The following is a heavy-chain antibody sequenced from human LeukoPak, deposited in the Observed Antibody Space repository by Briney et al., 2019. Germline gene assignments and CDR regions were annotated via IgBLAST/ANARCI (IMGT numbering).Heavy chain of an antibody. D-gene: IGHD5-24*01. CDR1: GYAFTSYY. J-gene: IGHJ3*02. CDR2: INPNSGDT. Sequence: ASVMVSCKASGYAFTSYYIQWVRQAPGQGLECMGWINPNSGDTHFARNFQDTVTMTRDTSTSTVYMELSSLRSEDTAVYYCVRVRDGYNDAYDIWGQGTMVTVPS. CDR3: VRVRDGYNDAYDI. V-gene: IGHV1-2*02.